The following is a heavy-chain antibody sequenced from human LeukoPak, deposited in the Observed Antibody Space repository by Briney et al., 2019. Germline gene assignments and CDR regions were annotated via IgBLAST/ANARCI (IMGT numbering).Heavy chain of an antibody. D-gene: IGHD2-2*01. CDR3: ARLLGDCSSTSCPDY. J-gene: IGHJ4*02. CDR1: GFTFSSYD. V-gene: IGHV3-21*01. Sequence: GGSLRLSCAASGFTFSSYDMRWVRQAPGKGLEWVSSISSSSSYIYYADSVKGRFTISRDNAKNSLYLQMNSLRAEDTAVYYCARLLGDCSSTSCPDYWGQGTLVTVSS. CDR2: ISSSSSYI.